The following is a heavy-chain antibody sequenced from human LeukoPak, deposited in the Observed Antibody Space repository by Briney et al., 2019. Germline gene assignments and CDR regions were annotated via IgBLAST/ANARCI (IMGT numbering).Heavy chain of an antibody. D-gene: IGHD5-24*01. Sequence: GESLKISCKGVGYSFSTYWLGWVRQTPGKGLEWMGINYPGDSDTRYSPSFQGQVTISVDKSISTAYLQWRSLKASDSAIYYCARRGDAYGLAYWGQGTLVTVSS. J-gene: IGHJ4*01. CDR1: GYSFSTYW. CDR2: NYPGDSDT. V-gene: IGHV5-51*01. CDR3: ARRGDAYGLAY.